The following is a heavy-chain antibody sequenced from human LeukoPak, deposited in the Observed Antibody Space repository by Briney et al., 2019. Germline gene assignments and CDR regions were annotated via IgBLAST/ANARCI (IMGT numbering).Heavy chain of an antibody. Sequence: RGSLRLSCAASGFTFSNYAMSWVRQAPGKGLEWVSGITNSGGGTFYADSVKGRFTISRDNSKNTLYLQMNNLRAEDTAIYYCAKKGAVTATGYFDYWGQGTLVTVSS. CDR1: GFTFSNYA. D-gene: IGHD2-21*02. J-gene: IGHJ4*02. CDR2: ITNSGGGT. CDR3: AKKGAVTATGYFDY. V-gene: IGHV3-23*01.